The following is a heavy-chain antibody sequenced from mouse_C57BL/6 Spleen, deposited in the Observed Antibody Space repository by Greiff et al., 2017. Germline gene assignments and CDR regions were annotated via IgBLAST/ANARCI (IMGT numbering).Heavy chain of an antibody. J-gene: IGHJ4*01. CDR3: AGGRMAMGY. CDR1: GYTFTDYY. Sequence: EVQLQQSGPELVKPGASVKISCKASGYTFTDYYLNWVKQSHGKSLEWIGDINPNNGGTSYNQKFKGKATLTVDKSSSTAYMELRSLTSEDSAVYDCAGGRMAMGYWGPGPSVTVAS. D-gene: IGHD1-1*01. CDR2: INPNNGGT. V-gene: IGHV1-26*01.